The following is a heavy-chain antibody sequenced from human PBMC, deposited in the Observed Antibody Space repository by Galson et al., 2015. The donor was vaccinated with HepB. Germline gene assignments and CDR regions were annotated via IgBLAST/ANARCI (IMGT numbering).Heavy chain of an antibody. D-gene: IGHD6-13*01. J-gene: IGHJ4*02. CDR2: ISGTGAYI. CDR1: GFSFSDYN. CDR3: ARDAKRSLGSSWLNIFYLDY. V-gene: IGHV3-21*01. Sequence: SLRLSCAASGFSFSDYNMNWVRQAPGKGLEWVASISGTGAYIYYADSVKGRFFTSKDSAKKSLSLRLRSLRVDDTAVYFWARDAKRSLGSSWLNIFYLDYWGQGALVSVSS.